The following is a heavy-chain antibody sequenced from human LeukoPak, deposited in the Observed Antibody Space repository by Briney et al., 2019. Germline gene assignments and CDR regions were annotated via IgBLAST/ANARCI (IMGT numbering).Heavy chain of an antibody. D-gene: IGHD2-15*01. CDR1: GYSISSGYY. V-gene: IGHV4-38-2*02. J-gene: IGHJ6*03. CDR3: ARGYCSGGSCYSSYYYSYMDV. CDR2: IYHSGST. Sequence: SETLSLTCTVSGYSISSGYYWGWIRQPPGKGLEWIGSIYHSGSTYYNPSLKSRVTISVDRSKNQFSLKLSSVTAADTAVYYCARGYCSGGSCYSSYYYSYMDVWGKGTTVTVSS.